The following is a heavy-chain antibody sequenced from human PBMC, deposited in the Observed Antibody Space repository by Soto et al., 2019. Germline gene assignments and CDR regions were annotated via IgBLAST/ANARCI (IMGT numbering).Heavy chain of an antibody. Sequence: ASVQVSCTASGYTFTSYDINWVRQATGQGLEWMGWMNPNSGNTGYAQKFQGRVTMTRNTSISTAYMELSSLRSEDTAVYYCARGRRSSPPGYDWGKGTLVTVSA. J-gene: IGHJ4*02. CDR3: ARGRRSSPPGYD. CDR1: GYTFTSYD. V-gene: IGHV1-8*01. CDR2: MNPNSGNT. D-gene: IGHD5-12*01.